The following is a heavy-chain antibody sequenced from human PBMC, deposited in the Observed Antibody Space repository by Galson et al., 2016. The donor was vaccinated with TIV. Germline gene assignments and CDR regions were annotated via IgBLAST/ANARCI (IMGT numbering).Heavy chain of an antibody. Sequence: SLRLSCAASGFTFTNYWMEWARQVPRKGLVWVSRINSDGSSIRYADSVKGRFTISRDNAENTLYLQMNSLRAEDTAVYYCVKERLKFWSISLHSFDSWGQGT. J-gene: IGHJ4*02. D-gene: IGHD3-3*01. CDR2: INSDGSSI. CDR1: GFTFTNYW. V-gene: IGHV3-74*01. CDR3: VKERLKFWSISLHSFDS.